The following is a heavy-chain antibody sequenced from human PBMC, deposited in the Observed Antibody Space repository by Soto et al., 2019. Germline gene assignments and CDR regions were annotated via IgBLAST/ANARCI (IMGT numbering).Heavy chain of an antibody. J-gene: IGHJ4*02. V-gene: IGHV1-46*03. D-gene: IGHD6-6*01. Sequence: ASVKVSCKASGYTFTSYYMHWVRQAPGQGLEWMGIIDPSGGVRTNAQRFQGRLSLTSDTSSRTLFLELSGLTSEDTAVYYCALVCGHCLSFDYWGPGTLVTVSS. CDR1: GYTFTSYY. CDR3: ALVCGHCLSFDY. CDR2: IDPSGGVR.